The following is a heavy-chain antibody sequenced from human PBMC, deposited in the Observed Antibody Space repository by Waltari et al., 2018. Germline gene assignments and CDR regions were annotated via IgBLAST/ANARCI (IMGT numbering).Heavy chain of an antibody. Sequence: VQTEQGGAEVKKPGASVKISCKGAGFPCSIHTVHWVAPAPGQRLEWMGWNNAGNGETKYSEIFSDRVTISSDTTAGASVVFLAISRLRSEDTAVYYCVTSGDKILYWYYGLDLWGQGTSVTVSS. CDR3: VTSGDKILYWYYGLDL. J-gene: IGHJ6*02. CDR1: GFPCSIHT. CDR2: NNAGNGET. V-gene: IGHV1-3*01. D-gene: IGHD3-16*01.